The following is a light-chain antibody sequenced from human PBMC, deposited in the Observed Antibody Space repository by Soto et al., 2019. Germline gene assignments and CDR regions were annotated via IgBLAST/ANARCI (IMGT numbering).Light chain of an antibody. Sequence: EIVMTQSPATLSVSPGERATLSCRASQSVSSNLAWYQQKPGQAPRQLIYGASTRATGIPARFSGSGSGTEVTLTISSLQSEDFAVYYCQQYNNWPPWTFGQGTKVEIK. J-gene: IGKJ1*01. CDR1: QSVSSN. CDR3: QQYNNWPPWT. CDR2: GAS. V-gene: IGKV3-15*01.